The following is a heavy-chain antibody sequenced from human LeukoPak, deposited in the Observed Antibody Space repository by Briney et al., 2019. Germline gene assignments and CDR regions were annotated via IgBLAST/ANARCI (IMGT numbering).Heavy chain of an antibody. V-gene: IGHV3-30*18. Sequence: PGRSLRLSCAASGFTFSSYGMHRVRQAPGKGLEWVAVISYDGSNKYYADSVKGRFTISRDNAKNSLYLQMNSLRAEDTALYYCAKDIGWGSHRGAFDIWGQGTMVTVSS. CDR1: GFTFSSYG. CDR2: ISYDGSNK. J-gene: IGHJ3*02. D-gene: IGHD6-19*01. CDR3: AKDIGWGSHRGAFDI.